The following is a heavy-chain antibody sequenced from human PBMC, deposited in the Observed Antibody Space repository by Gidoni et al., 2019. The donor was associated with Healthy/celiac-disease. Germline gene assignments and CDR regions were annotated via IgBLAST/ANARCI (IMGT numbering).Heavy chain of an antibody. D-gene: IGHD1-26*01. CDR3: ARAVGTLTGNAFDI. CDR1: GFTFSSYS. Sequence: EVQLVESGGGLVKPGGSLRLSCAASGFTFSSYSMNWVLQAPGKGLEWVSSISSSSSYIYYADSVKGRFTISRDNAKNSLYLQMNSLRAEDTAVYYCARAVGTLTGNAFDIWGQGTMVTVSS. CDR2: ISSSSSYI. V-gene: IGHV3-21*01. J-gene: IGHJ3*02.